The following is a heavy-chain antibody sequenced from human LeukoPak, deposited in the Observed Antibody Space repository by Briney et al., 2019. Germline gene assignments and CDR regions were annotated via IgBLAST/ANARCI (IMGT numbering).Heavy chain of an antibody. CDR2: SGSGGST. CDR1: GFTFSSYA. D-gene: IGHD3-3*01. CDR3: AKDFWSGYYPNC. V-gene: IGHV3-23*01. J-gene: IGHJ4*02. Sequence: GGSLRLSCAASGFTFSSYAMSWVRQAPGKGLEWVSGSGSGGSTYYADSVKGRFTISRDNSKSTLYLQMNSLRAEDTAVYYCAKDFWSGYYPNCWGQGTLVTVSS.